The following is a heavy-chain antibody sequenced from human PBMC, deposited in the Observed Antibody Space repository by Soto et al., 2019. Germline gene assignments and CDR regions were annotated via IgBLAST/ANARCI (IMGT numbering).Heavy chain of an antibody. D-gene: IGHD6-13*01. J-gene: IGHJ4*02. V-gene: IGHV4-4*02. CDR1: GGSISSDHW. CDR3: ASHYLDNSWSTGGY. CDR2: IDRGGST. Sequence: QVHLLESGPGLVKPSGTLSLTCAVSGGSISSDHWWTWVRQPPGKGLEWIGEIDRGGSTNYNPSLQSRVIISLDTSKDQFSLKMTSVTAADTAVYYCASHYLDNSWSTGGYWGQGTLVTVSS.